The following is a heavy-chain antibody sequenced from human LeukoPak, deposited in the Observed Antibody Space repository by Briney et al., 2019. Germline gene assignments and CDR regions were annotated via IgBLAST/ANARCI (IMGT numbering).Heavy chain of an antibody. Sequence: SETLSLTCTVSGGSISSYYWGWLRQPPGKGLEWIGSIYYSGRTYYNPSLKSRVTISVDTSKNQFSLKLRSVTAADTAVYYCARCTTGRTFGSLREIKRSREIDYWGQGTLVTVSS. D-gene: IGHD1-1*01. V-gene: IGHV4-39*07. J-gene: IGHJ4*02. CDR3: ARCTTGRTFGSLREIKRSREIDY. CDR1: GGSISSYY. CDR2: IYYSGRT.